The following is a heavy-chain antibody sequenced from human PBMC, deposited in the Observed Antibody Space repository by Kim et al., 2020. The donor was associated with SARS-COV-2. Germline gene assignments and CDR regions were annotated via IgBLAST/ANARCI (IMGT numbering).Heavy chain of an antibody. D-gene: IGHD3-10*01. V-gene: IGHV3-74*01. J-gene: IGHJ6*02. Sequence: GGSLRLSCAASGFTFSSYWMHWVRQAPGKGLVWVSRINSDGSSTSYADSVKGRFTISRDNAKNTLYLQMNSLRAEDTAVYYCARDPYHYYGSVLGYGMDVWGQGTTVTVSS. CDR3: ARDPYHYYGSVLGYGMDV. CDR1: GFTFSSYW. CDR2: INSDGSST.